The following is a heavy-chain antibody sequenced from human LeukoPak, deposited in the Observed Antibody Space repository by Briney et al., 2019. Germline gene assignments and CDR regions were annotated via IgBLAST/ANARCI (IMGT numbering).Heavy chain of an antibody. D-gene: IGHD3-10*01. CDR2: IYYSGST. CDR1: GGSISSYY. J-gene: IGHJ5*02. V-gene: IGHV4-59*01. CDR3: ARGGYYGSGNDFRVDP. Sequence: SETLSLTCTVSGGSISSYYWSWIRQPPGKGLEWIGYIYYSGSTNYKPSLKSRVTISVDTSKNQFSLKLSSVTAADTAVYYCARGGYYGSGNDFRVDPWGQGTPVSVSS.